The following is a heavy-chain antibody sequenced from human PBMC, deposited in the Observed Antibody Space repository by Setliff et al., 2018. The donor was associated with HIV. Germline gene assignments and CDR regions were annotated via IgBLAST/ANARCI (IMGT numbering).Heavy chain of an antibody. V-gene: IGHV4-61*09. CDR3: ARQGSLCPDCYLDS. CDR1: GGSISSGNYY. CDR2: ISTSGRT. J-gene: IGHJ4*02. D-gene: IGHD2-21*01. Sequence: SETLSLTCTVSGGSISSGNYYWSWIRQPAGKGLEWIGHISTSGRTNYNPSLISRLTISVDTSKNQFSLKLSSVTAADTAVYYCARQGSLCPDCYLDSWGQGTLVTVSS.